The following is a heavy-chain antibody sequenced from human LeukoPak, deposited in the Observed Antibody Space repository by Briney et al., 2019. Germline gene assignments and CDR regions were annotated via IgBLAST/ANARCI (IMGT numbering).Heavy chain of an antibody. V-gene: IGHV3-30-3*01. Sequence: GGSLRLSCAASGFTFSSYAMHWVRQAPGKGLEWVAVISYDGSNKYYADSVKGRFTISRDNSKNTLYLQMNSLRAEDTAVYYCARERSGSPDYYYYYGMDVWGQGTTVTVSS. CDR1: GFTFSSYA. D-gene: IGHD1-26*01. CDR3: ARERSGSPDYYYYYGMDV. J-gene: IGHJ6*02. CDR2: ISYDGSNK.